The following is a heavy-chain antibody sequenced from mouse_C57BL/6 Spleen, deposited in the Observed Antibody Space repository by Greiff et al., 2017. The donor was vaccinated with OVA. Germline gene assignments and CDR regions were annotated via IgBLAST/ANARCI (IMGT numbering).Heavy chain of an antibody. CDR1: GYTFTDYY. Sequence: VQLVESGAELVRPGASVKLSCKASGYTFTDYYINWVKQRPGQGLEWIARIYPGSGNTYYNEKFKGKATLTAEKSSSTAYMQLSSLTSEDSAVYFCARDYDDVFYAMDYWGQGTSVTVSS. D-gene: IGHD2-4*01. J-gene: IGHJ4*01. CDR2: IYPGSGNT. V-gene: IGHV1-76*01. CDR3: ARDYDDVFYAMDY.